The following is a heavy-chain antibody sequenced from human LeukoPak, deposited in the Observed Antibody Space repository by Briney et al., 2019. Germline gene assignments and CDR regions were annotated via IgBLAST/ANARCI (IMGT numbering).Heavy chain of an antibody. J-gene: IGHJ4*02. Sequence: PGGSLRLSCAASGFTFSSYGMNWVRQAPGKGLEWVAVIWYDGSNKYYGDSVKGRFTISRDNSKNTLYLQMNSLRAEDTAVYYCARGGLGSWYNDYWGQGTLVTVSS. CDR1: GFTFSSYG. V-gene: IGHV3-33*01. CDR2: IWYDGSNK. D-gene: IGHD6-13*01. CDR3: ARGGLGSWYNDY.